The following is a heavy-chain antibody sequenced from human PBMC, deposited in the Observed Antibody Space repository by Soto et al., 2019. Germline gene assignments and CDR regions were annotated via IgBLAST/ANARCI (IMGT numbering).Heavy chain of an antibody. CDR1: GGTFNSHA. V-gene: IGHV1-69*01. J-gene: IGHJ5*01. CDR3: AGHIPGGSIWYSTAFDS. D-gene: IGHD6-13*01. CDR2: IIPMFGTT. Sequence: QVQLTQSGPEVKKPGSSVKVSCKASGGTFNSHALTWVRQAPGQGLEWVGGIIPMFGTTNYAQKFQGRVTITADESTSAVYMELNSLRSEDTAVYYCAGHIPGGSIWYSTAFDSWGQGTLVTVSS.